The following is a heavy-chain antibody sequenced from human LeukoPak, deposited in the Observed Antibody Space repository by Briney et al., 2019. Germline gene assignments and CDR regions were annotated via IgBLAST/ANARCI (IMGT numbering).Heavy chain of an antibody. CDR1: GGSIGSYY. Sequence: PSETLSLTCTVSGGSIGSYYWSWIRQPPGKGLEWIGYIYYRGNTNYNPSLKSRDTISLDTSKNQFSLKLSSVTAADTAVYYCARGGQQLVPYFYYGMDVWGQGTTVTVS. D-gene: IGHD6-13*01. J-gene: IGHJ6*02. CDR2: IYYRGNT. CDR3: ARGGQQLVPYFYYGMDV. V-gene: IGHV4-59*01.